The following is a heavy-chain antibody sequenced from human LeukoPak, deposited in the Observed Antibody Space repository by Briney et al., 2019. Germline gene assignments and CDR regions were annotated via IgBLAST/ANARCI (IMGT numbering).Heavy chain of an antibody. Sequence: GGSLRLSCAASGFDFSDYFMTWIRQAPGKGLEWISYISNRGRTVYYADSVKGRFTISRDNTNNSLYLQMDSLRVEDTGVYYCARESPRSGYYYGDDAFDIWGQGTMVTVSP. J-gene: IGHJ3*02. D-gene: IGHD3-22*01. V-gene: IGHV3-11*01. CDR1: GFDFSDYF. CDR3: ARESPRSGYYYGDDAFDI. CDR2: ISNRGRTV.